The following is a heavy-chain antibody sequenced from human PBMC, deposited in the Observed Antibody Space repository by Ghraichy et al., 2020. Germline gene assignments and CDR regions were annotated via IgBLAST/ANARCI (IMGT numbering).Heavy chain of an antibody. CDR3: ARSAEGPWNRAWYFDL. CDR1: GITFSYYW. Sequence: GGSLRLSCAVSGITFSYYWMSWVRQAPGKGLEWVANIKQDESEKYYVESVKGRFTISRDNAKKSVYLEMNSLRAEDTGVYYCARSAEGPWNRAWYFDLWGRGTPVTVSS. V-gene: IGHV3-7*01. D-gene: IGHD6-25*01. J-gene: IGHJ2*01. CDR2: IKQDESEK.